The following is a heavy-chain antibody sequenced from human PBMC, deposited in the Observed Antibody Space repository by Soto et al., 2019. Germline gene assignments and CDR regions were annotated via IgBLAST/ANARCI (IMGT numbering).Heavy chain of an antibody. D-gene: IGHD2-15*01. CDR2: ISAYNGNT. V-gene: IGHV1-18*01. Sequence: QVQLVQSGAEVKKPGASVKVSCKASGYTFTSYGISWVRQAPGQGLEWMGWISAYNGNTNYAQKLQGRVTMTTDTSTSTAYMELRILRSDDTAVYYCARDTVVVAATDYYYGMDVWGQGTTVTVSS. CDR3: ARDTVVVAATDYYYGMDV. CDR1: GYTFTSYG. J-gene: IGHJ6*02.